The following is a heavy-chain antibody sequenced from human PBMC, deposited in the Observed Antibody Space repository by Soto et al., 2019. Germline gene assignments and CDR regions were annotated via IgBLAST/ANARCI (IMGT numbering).Heavy chain of an antibody. V-gene: IGHV3-23*01. D-gene: IGHD3-22*01. Sequence: EVQLLQSGGGLAQPGGSLTLSCAASGFSFSDYSMNWVCRAPGKGLEWVSAFSPGGDYRHYADSVKGRFTISRDNSKNTLFLQMNSLRDEDTARYYCAREARYDRGVYHYEGIDYWGQGTLVTVSS. CDR3: AREARYDRGVYHYEGIDY. CDR2: FSPGGDYR. J-gene: IGHJ4*02. CDR1: GFSFSDYS.